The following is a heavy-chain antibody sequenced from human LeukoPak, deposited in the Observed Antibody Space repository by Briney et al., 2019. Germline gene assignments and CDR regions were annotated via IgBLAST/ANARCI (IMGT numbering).Heavy chain of an antibody. J-gene: IGHJ4*02. CDR3: ARDGEMSRIQLWLGYFDY. Sequence: GASVKVSCKASGYTFTSYYMHWVRQAPGQGLEWMGIINPSGGSTSYAQKFQGRVTMTRDTSTSTVYMELSGLRSEDTAVYYCARDGEMSRIQLWLGYFDYWGQGTLVTVSS. CDR1: GYTFTSYY. V-gene: IGHV1-46*01. D-gene: IGHD5-18*01. CDR2: INPSGGST.